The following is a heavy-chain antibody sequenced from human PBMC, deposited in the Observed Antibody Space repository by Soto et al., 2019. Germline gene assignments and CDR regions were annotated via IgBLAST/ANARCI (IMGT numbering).Heavy chain of an antibody. D-gene: IGHD3-3*01. CDR2: ISGSGGST. CDR1: GFTFSSYA. CDR3: AKIRYDFWSGYFPGPHWFDP. J-gene: IGHJ5*02. Sequence: GSLRLSCAASGFTFSSYAMSWVRQAPGKGLEWVSAISGSGGSTYYADSVKGRFTISRDNSKNTLYLQMNSLRAEDTAVYYCAKIRYDFWSGYFPGPHWFDPWGQGTLVTVSS. V-gene: IGHV3-23*01.